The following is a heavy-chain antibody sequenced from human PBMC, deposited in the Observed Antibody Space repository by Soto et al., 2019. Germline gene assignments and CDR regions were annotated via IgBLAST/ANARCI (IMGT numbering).Heavy chain of an antibody. CDR1: GYTFTSYD. V-gene: IGHV1-8*01. Sequence: QVQLVRSGAEVKKPGASVKVSCKASGYTFTSYDINWVRQATGQGLEWMGWMNPNSGNTGYAQKFQGRVTMTRNTSISTAYMELSSLRSEDTAVYYCASGADYYGSGSYYNVLDYWGQGTLVTVSS. D-gene: IGHD3-10*01. CDR3: ASGADYYGSGSYYNVLDY. J-gene: IGHJ4*02. CDR2: MNPNSGNT.